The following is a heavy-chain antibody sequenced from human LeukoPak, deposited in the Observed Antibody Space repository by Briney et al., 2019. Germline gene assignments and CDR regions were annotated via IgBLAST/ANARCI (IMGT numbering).Heavy chain of an antibody. CDR2: IIPIFGTA. V-gene: IGHV1-69*05. J-gene: IGHJ4*02. CDR1: GGTFSSYA. D-gene: IGHD3-22*01. Sequence: SSVKVSCKASGGTFSSYAISWVRQAPGQGLEWMGGIIPIFGTANYAQKFQGRVTISTDESTSTAYLQLSSLRSEDTAVYYCARDLYFYVSSGRAVLSYWGQGTLVTVSS. CDR3: ARDLYFYVSSGRAVLSY.